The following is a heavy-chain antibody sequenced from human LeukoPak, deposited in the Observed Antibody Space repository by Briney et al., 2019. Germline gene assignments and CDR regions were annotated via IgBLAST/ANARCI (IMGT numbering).Heavy chain of an antibody. V-gene: IGHV1-24*01. D-gene: IGHD3-22*01. CDR2: FDPEDGET. CDR3: ATGEPNGSSGYYGY. Sequence: ASVKVSFKVSGYTLTELSMHWVRQAPGKGLEWLEGFDPEDGETIYAQKFQGRVTMTEDTSTDTAYMELSSLRSEDTAVYYCATGEPNGSSGYYGYWGQGTLVTVSS. CDR1: GYTLTELS. J-gene: IGHJ4*02.